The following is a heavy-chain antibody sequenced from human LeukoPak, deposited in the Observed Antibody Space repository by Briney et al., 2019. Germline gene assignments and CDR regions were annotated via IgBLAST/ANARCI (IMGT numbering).Heavy chain of an antibody. J-gene: IGHJ4*02. Sequence: GASVKVSCKASGYTFTSYDINWVRQATGQGLEWMGWINPNSGGTNYAQKFQGRVTITRDTSISTAYMELSRLRSDDTAVYYCASTYDSSGEVFRWLLGLFVWGQGTLVTVSS. CDR3: ASTYDSSGEVFRWLLGLFV. V-gene: IGHV1-2*02. CDR2: INPNSGGT. CDR1: GYTFTSYD. D-gene: IGHD3-22*01.